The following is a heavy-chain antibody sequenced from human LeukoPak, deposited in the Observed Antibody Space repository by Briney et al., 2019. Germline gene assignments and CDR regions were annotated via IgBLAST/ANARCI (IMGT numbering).Heavy chain of an antibody. V-gene: IGHV3-23*01. CDR1: GFTFSSYW. D-gene: IGHD1-26*01. Sequence: PGGSLRLSCAASGFTFSSYWMNWARQAPGKGLEWVSAISGSGGSTYYADSVKGRFTISRDNSKNALYLQMNSLRAEDTAVYYCAKDRRLSGSSYFDYWGQGTLVTVSS. J-gene: IGHJ4*02. CDR2: ISGSGGST. CDR3: AKDRRLSGSSYFDY.